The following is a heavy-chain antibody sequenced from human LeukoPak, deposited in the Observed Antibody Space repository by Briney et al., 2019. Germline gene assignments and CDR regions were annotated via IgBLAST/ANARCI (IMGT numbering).Heavy chain of an antibody. CDR3: ARVVRWLLAPKHFDY. J-gene: IGHJ4*02. CDR2: INRSGST. Sequence: SETLSLTCAVYGGSFSGYYWSWIRQPPGKGLEWIGEINRSGSTNYNPSLKSRVTISVDTSKNQFSLKLSSVTAADTAVYYCARVVRWLLAPKHFDYWGQGTLVTVSS. D-gene: IGHD4-23*01. V-gene: IGHV4-34*01. CDR1: GGSFSGYY.